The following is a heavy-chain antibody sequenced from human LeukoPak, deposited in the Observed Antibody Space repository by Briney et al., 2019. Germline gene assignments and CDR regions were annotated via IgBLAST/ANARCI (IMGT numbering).Heavy chain of an antibody. J-gene: IGHJ4*02. V-gene: IGHV3-21*01. CDR1: GFTFSSYS. CDR2: ISSSSSYM. Sequence: AGGSLRLSCAASGFTFSSYSMNWVRQAPGKGLEWVSSISSSSSYMYYADSVKGRFTISRDNAKNSLYLQMNSLRAEDTAVYYCARDVYYDSSGYYPSSDYWGQGTLVTVSS. D-gene: IGHD3-22*01. CDR3: ARDVYYDSSGYYPSSDY.